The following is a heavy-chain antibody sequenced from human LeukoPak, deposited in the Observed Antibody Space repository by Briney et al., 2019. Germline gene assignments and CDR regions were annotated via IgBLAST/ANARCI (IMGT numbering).Heavy chain of an antibody. CDR1: GGSISSGGYY. Sequence: SETLSLTCTVSGGSISSGGYYWSWIRQHPGKGLEWIGYIYYSGSTYYNLSLKSRVTISVDTSKNQFSLKLSSVTAADTAVYYCATTRYSGSYSFDYWGQGTLVTVSS. J-gene: IGHJ4*02. D-gene: IGHD1-26*01. CDR2: IYYSGST. CDR3: ATTRYSGSYSFDY. V-gene: IGHV4-31*03.